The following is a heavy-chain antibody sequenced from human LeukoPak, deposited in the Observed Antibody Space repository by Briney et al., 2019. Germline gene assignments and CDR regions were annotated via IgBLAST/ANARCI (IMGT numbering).Heavy chain of an antibody. D-gene: IGHD6-13*01. CDR3: ARGTAAAGFDY. CDR2: ITSSSSYI. V-gene: IGHV3-21*01. J-gene: IGHJ4*02. Sequence: GGSLRLSCAASGFTFSSYSVNWVRQAPGKGLEWVSSITSSSSYIYYADSVKGRFTISRDNAKNSLYLQMNSLRAEDTAVYYCARGTAAAGFDYWGQGTLVTVSS. CDR1: GFTFSSYS.